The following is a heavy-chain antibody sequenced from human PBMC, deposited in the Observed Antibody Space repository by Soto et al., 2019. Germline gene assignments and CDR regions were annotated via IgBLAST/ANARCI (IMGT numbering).Heavy chain of an antibody. V-gene: IGHV3-11*01. D-gene: IGHD6-13*01. CDR3: AREKYSSSWFPSGFDY. J-gene: IGHJ4*02. CDR1: GFTFSDYY. CDR2: ISSSGSTI. Sequence: QVQLVEAGGGLVKPGGSLRLSCAASGFTFSDYYMSWIRQAPGKGLEWVSYISSSGSTIYYADSVKGRFTISRDNAKNSLYMQMNSLRAEDTAVYYCAREKYSSSWFPSGFDYCGKGTLVNVSS.